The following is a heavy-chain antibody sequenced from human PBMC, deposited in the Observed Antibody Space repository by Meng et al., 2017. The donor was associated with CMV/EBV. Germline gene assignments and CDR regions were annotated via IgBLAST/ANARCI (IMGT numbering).Heavy chain of an antibody. Sequence: VQLWQSWAEVKKPVSSVMVACKASGGTFSSYAISWVRQAPGQGLEWMGGIIPLFGTANYAQKFQGRVTITADESTSTAYMELSSLRSEDTAVYYCARVCGGSCFDYWGQGTLVTVSS. CDR1: GGTFSSYA. CDR2: IIPLFGTA. V-gene: IGHV1-69*12. D-gene: IGHD2-15*01. CDR3: ARVCGGSCFDY. J-gene: IGHJ4*02.